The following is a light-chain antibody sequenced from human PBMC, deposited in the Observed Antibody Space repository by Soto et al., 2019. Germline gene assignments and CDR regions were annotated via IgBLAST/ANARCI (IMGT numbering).Light chain of an antibody. Sequence: ETVLTQSPATLSLSPGERATLSCRAIQSISYFLAWYQQKPDQAPRLLIYGASSRATGIPARFSGSGSGTDFTLTISRLEPEDFAVYYCQHYDNTPPSVTFGPGTKVDIK. V-gene: IGKV3-20*01. CDR3: QHYDNTPPSVT. J-gene: IGKJ3*01. CDR1: QSISYF. CDR2: GAS.